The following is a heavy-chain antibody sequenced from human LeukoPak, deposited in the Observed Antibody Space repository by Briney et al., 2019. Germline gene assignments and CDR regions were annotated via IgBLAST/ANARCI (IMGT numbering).Heavy chain of an antibody. J-gene: IGHJ6*03. CDR3: ASSGQLLKYYYYMDV. V-gene: IGHV4-4*07. Sequence: SETLSLTCTVSGGSISSYYWSWIRQPAGKGLELIGRIYTSGSTNYNPSLKSRVTMSVDTSKNQFSLKLSSVTAADTAVYYCASSGQLLKYYYYMDVWGKGTTVTVSS. D-gene: IGHD1-1*01. CDR2: IYTSGST. CDR1: GGSISSYY.